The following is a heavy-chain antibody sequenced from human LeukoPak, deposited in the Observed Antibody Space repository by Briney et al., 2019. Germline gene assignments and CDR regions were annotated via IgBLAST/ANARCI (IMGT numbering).Heavy chain of an antibody. J-gene: IGHJ5*02. V-gene: IGHV3-23*01. D-gene: IGHD6-13*01. Sequence: GGSLRLSCAASGFTFSSYAMRWVRQAPGKGLEWVSAISGSGGSTYYADSVKGRLTISRDNSKNTLYLQMNSLRAEDTAVYYCAKDPSSSWYRGWFDPWGQGTLVTVSS. CDR1: GFTFSSYA. CDR3: AKDPSSSWYRGWFDP. CDR2: ISGSGGST.